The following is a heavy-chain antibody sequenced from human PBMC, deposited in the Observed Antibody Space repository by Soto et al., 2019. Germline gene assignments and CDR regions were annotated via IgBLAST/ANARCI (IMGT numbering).Heavy chain of an antibody. J-gene: IGHJ6*03. Sequence: ASVKVSCKASGYTFTSYGISWVRQAPGQGLEWMGWISAYNGNTNYAQKLQGRVTMTTDTSTSTAYMELRSLRSDDTAVYYCARSAKGYGDYYYYYYYMDGWGKGTTVTVSS. D-gene: IGHD4-17*01. CDR1: GYTFTSYG. CDR2: ISAYNGNT. V-gene: IGHV1-18*01. CDR3: ARSAKGYGDYYYYYYYMDG.